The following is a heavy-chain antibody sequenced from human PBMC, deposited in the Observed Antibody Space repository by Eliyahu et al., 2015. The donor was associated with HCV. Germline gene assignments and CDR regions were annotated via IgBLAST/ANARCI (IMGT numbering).Heavy chain of an antibody. D-gene: IGHD6-13*01. J-gene: IGHJ5*02. V-gene: IGHV3-30*04. Sequence: QVQLVESGGGVVQPGRSLRLSCAASGFTFSSYAMHWVRQAPGKGLEWVAVISYDGSNKYYADSVKGRFTISRDNSKNTLYLQMNSLRAEDTAVYYCARDGRWYSWFDPWGQGTLVTVSS. CDR2: ISYDGSNK. CDR1: GFTFSSYA. CDR3: ARDGRWYSWFDP.